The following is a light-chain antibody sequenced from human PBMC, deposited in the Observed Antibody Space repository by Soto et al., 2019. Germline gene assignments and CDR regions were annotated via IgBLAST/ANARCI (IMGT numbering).Light chain of an antibody. CDR2: AAS. V-gene: IGKV1-39*01. CDR1: QSISSY. CDR3: QQSYSAPRT. Sequence: DIQMTQSPSSLSASVGDRVTITCRASQSISSYLNWYQQKPGKAPKLLIYAASSLQSGVPSRFSGSGSGTAFTLIISSLQPEDFATYYCQQSYSAPRTFGQGTKLEI. J-gene: IGKJ2*01.